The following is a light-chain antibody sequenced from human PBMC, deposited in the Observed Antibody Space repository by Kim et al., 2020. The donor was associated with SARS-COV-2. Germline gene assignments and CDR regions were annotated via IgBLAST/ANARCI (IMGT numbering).Light chain of an antibody. J-gene: IGLJ3*02. CDR3: CSYAPSSTNWV. V-gene: IGLV2-23*02. CDR2: EVT. CDR1: SSDVGSYNL. Sequence: QSALSQPASVSGSPGQSITISCTGTSSDVGSYNLVSWYQQHPGKAPKLMIYEVTKRPSGVSNRFSGSKSGNTASLTISGLQAEDEADYYCCSYAPSSTNWVFGGGTQLTVL.